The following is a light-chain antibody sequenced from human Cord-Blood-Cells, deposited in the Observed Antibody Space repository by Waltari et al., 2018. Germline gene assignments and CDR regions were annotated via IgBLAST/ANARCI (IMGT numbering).Light chain of an antibody. CDR2: GKN. CDR3: NSRDSSGNYWV. Sequence: SSALTQDPAVSLALGQTVRITCQGASLRSYYSTWYQQKPGQAPVLVIYGKNNRPSGNPERLSGSSSGNTASLTITGAQAEDEADYYGNSRDSSGNYWVFGGGTKLTVL. V-gene: IGLV3-19*01. CDR1: SLRSYY. J-gene: IGLJ3*02.